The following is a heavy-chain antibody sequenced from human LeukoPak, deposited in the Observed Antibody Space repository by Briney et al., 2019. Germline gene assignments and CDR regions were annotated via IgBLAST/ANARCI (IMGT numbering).Heavy chain of an antibody. J-gene: IGHJ1*01. CDR3: ARRARNSGSYGTTYPGYFQN. V-gene: IGHV4-39*07. D-gene: IGHD1-26*01. CDR1: GGSISSSSYY. Sequence: SETLSLTCTVSGGSISSSSYYWGWIRQPPGKGLEWIGSIYYSGSTYYNPSLKSRVTISVDTSKNQFSLKLSSVTAADTAVYYCARRARNSGSYGTTYPGYFQNWGRGTLVTVSS. CDR2: IYYSGST.